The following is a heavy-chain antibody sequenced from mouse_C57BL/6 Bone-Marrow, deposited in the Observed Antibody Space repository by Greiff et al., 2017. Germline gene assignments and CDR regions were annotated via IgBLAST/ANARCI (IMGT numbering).Heavy chain of an antibody. J-gene: IGHJ3*01. V-gene: IGHV5-6*01. CDR1: GFTFSSYG. CDR3: ARLLRFAY. D-gene: IGHD2-3*01. CDR2: ISSGGSYT. Sequence: EVKLLESGGDLVKPGGSLKLSCAASGFTFSSYGMSWVRQTPDKRLEWVATISSGGSYTYYPDSVKGRFTISRDNAKNTLYLQMSSLKSEDTAMYYCARLLRFAYWGQGTLVTVSA.